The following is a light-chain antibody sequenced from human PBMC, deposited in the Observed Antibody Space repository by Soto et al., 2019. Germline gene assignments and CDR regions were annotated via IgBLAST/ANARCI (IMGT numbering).Light chain of an antibody. CDR1: QSISNW. Sequence: DIQMTQSPSTLSASVGDRVTITCRASQSISNWLAWYQQKPGKAPTLLIYDVSRLESGVPSRFSGSGSGTEFTLTINSLQPDDFATYHCQQYDTYYTFGQGTKVDIK. CDR3: QQYDTYYT. CDR2: DVS. J-gene: IGKJ2*01. V-gene: IGKV1-5*01.